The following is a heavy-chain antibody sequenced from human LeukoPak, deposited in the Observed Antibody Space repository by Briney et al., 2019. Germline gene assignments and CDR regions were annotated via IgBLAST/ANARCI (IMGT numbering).Heavy chain of an antibody. V-gene: IGHV3-23*01. CDR1: GFTFSSYP. J-gene: IGHJ5*02. CDR3: AKSGCSSTSCYGLSSGWFDP. Sequence: GGSLRLSCAASGFTFSSYPMSWVRQAPGKGLEWVSGISGGGGSTYYADSVKGRFTISKDNSKNTLYLQMNGLRAEDTAVYYCAKSGCSSTSCYGLSSGWFDPWGQGTLVTVSS. CDR2: ISGGGGST. D-gene: IGHD2-2*01.